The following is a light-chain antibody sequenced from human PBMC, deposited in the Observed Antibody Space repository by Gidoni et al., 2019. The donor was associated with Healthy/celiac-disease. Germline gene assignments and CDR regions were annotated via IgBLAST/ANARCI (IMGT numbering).Light chain of an antibody. CDR2: GAA. Sequence: DIVLTPSPGTLSLSPGERATLSCRASQSVSSSYLAWYHQKPGQAPRLLIYGAASRATGIPDRFSGSGSGTDVTLTISRLEPEDFAVYYCQQYGSSPPYTFGQGTKLEIK. J-gene: IGKJ2*01. CDR3: QQYGSSPPYT. CDR1: QSVSSSY. V-gene: IGKV3-20*01.